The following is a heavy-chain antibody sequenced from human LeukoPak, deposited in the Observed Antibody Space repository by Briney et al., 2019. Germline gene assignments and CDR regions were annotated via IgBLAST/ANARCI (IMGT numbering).Heavy chain of an antibody. J-gene: IGHJ5*02. D-gene: IGHD2-2*02. CDR3: AILVVLSPGCPWSTSCYTSWFDP. CDR2: FDPEDGET. V-gene: IGHV1-24*01. Sequence: ASVKVSCKVSGYTLTELSMHWVRQAPGKGLEWMGGFDPEDGETIYAQKFQGRVTMTEDTSTDTAYMELSSLRSEDTAVYYCAILVVLSPGCPWSTSCYTSWFDPWGQGTLVTVSS. CDR1: GYTLTELS.